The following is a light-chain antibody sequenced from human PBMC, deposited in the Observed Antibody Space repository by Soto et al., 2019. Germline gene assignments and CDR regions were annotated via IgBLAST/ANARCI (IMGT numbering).Light chain of an antibody. J-gene: IGKJ2*01. Sequence: IQLTQSPSFLSASVRDRVTITGRASQGSSSYLALYEQKLWKAPKLLIYAASTLQSGVPSRLSGSGSGKDLTLTISSLQPEDFATYCCKQPNSYPPYTFSQGTNLDIK. CDR3: KQPNSYPPYT. CDR2: AAS. CDR1: QGSSSY. V-gene: IGKV1-9*01.